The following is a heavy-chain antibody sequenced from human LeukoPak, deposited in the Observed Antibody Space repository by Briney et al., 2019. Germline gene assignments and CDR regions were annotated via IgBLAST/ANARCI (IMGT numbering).Heavy chain of an antibody. D-gene: IGHD6-19*01. Sequence: PSETLSLTCTVSGGSISSYYWSWIRQPPGKGLEWIGYIYYSGSTNYNPSLKSRVTISVDTSKNQFSLKLSSVTAADTAVYYCARDPGAIAVAGIGYLDLWGRGTLVTVSS. V-gene: IGHV4-59*01. CDR3: ARDPGAIAVAGIGYLDL. J-gene: IGHJ2*01. CDR2: IYYSGST. CDR1: GGSISSYY.